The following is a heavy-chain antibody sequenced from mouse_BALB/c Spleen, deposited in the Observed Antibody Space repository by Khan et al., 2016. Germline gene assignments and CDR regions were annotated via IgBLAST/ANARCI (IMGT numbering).Heavy chain of an antibody. CDR1: GYVFSNYW. D-gene: IGHD2-10*02. J-gene: IGHJ2*01. CDR3: ARVEYGNLDY. Sequence: QVQLKQSGAELVRPGSSVKISCKASGYVFSNYWTNWVKQRSGQGLEWIGQISPGDGDTNYNGKFKGKARLTADNSSSTAYMQLSSLTSEDSAVYFCARVEYGNLDYWGQGTTLTVSS. CDR2: ISPGDGDT. V-gene: IGHV1-80*01.